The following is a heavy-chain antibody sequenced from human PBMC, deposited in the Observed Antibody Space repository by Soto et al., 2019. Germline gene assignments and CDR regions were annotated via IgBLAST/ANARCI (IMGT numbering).Heavy chain of an antibody. CDR1: GGSVSSGSYY. CDR2: IYYSGST. Sequence: LSLTCTVSGGSVSSGSYYWSWIRQPPGKGLEWIGYIYYSGSTNYNPSLKSRVTISVDTSKNQFSLKLSPVTAADTAVYYCARDIVVVPVPEDYYYYGMDVWRQGTTVTVSS. CDR3: ARDIVVVPVPEDYYYYGMDV. V-gene: IGHV4-61*01. J-gene: IGHJ6*02. D-gene: IGHD2-2*01.